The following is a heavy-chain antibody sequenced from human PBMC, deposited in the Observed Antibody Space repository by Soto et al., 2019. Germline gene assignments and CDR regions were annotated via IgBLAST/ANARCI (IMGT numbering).Heavy chain of an antibody. D-gene: IGHD3-3*01. CDR2: INHSGST. CDR3: ARINSAYDFWSGYYRDYYYGMDV. J-gene: IGHJ6*02. CDR1: GGSFWGYY. Sequence: PSETMALTCAVYGGSFWGYYGSWIRQPPGKGLEWIGEINHSGSTNYNPSLKSRVTISVDTSKNQFSLKLSSVTAADTAVYYCARINSAYDFWSGYYRDYYYGMDVWGQGTTVTV. V-gene: IGHV4-34*01.